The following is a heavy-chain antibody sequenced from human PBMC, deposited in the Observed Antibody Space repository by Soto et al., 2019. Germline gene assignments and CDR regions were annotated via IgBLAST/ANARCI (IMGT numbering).Heavy chain of an antibody. V-gene: IGHV3-23*01. D-gene: IGHD6-19*01. Sequence: GGSLRLSCAGSGFTVNNSIMTWVRQAPGKGLERVSGINDNGEVIYYADSVKVRFTLSIDSAKNTMYLQMNSLTVDDTAVYYCAKGGWRRRLHXWGRGIQVTVSX. J-gene: IGHJ5*02. CDR1: GFTVNNSI. CDR2: INDNGEVI. CDR3: AKGGWRRRLHX.